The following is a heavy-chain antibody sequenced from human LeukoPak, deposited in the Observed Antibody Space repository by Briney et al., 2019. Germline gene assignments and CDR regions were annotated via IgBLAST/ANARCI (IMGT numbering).Heavy chain of an antibody. D-gene: IGHD3-10*01. CDR2: ISHDGSKK. CDR3: AKDPIANDYYGSGSYPYYFDY. Sequence: GGSLRLSCAASGFTFSSYDMHWVRQAPGKGLEWVTVISHDGSKKYFADSVKGRFTISRDNSKNTLYLQMNSLRAEDTAVYYCAKDPIANDYYGSGSYPYYFDYWGQGTLVTVSS. CDR1: GFTFSSYD. V-gene: IGHV3-30*18. J-gene: IGHJ4*02.